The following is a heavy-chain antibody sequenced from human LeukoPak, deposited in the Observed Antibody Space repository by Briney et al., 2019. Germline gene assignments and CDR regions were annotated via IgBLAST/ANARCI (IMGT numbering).Heavy chain of an antibody. CDR2: ITGSGTYT. CDR3: AQIYTYGSSQFDY. J-gene: IGHJ4*02. V-gene: IGHV3-23*01. D-gene: IGHD5-18*01. Sequence: GGSLRLSCEASGFTFSVYDMNWVRQAPGKGLEWVSSITGSGTYTYYADSVQGRFAISRDNSENTLYLQMHSLRAEDTAVYYCAQIYTYGSSQFDYWGQGTLVTVSS. CDR1: GFTFSVYD.